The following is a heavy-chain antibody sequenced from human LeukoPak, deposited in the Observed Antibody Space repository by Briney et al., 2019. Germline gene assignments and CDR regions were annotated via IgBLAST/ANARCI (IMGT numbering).Heavy chain of an antibody. J-gene: IGHJ6*02. CDR3: ARLRFTIFGVDYYYYGMDV. V-gene: IGHV4-31*03. CDR1: GVSISSGGYY. Sequence: SETLSLTCTVSGVSISSGGYYWSWIRQHPGKGLEWIGYIYYSGSTYYNPSLKSRVTISVDTSKNQFSLKLSSVTAADTAVYYCARLRFTIFGVDYYYYGMDVWGQGTTVTVSS. CDR2: IYYSGST. D-gene: IGHD3-3*01.